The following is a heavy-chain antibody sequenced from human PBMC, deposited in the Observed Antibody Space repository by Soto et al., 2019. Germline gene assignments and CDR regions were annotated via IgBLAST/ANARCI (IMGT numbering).Heavy chain of an antibody. CDR3: ASVGYSSGWTTKRHYYYGMDV. Sequence: EVQLVESGGGLVQPGGSLRLSCAASGFTFSDHYMDWVRQAPGKGLAWVGRTRNKANSYNPEYASSVKGRFTISIADSNNSMYLQMNSLKSEDTAVYYCASVGYSSGWTTKRHYYYGMDVWGQGTTVTVS. V-gene: IGHV3-72*01. CDR2: TRNKANSYNP. J-gene: IGHJ6*02. D-gene: IGHD6-19*01. CDR1: GFTFSDHY.